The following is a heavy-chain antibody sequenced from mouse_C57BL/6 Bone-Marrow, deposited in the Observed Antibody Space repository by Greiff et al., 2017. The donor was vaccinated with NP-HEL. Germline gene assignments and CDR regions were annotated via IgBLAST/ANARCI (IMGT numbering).Heavy chain of an antibody. J-gene: IGHJ3*01. V-gene: IGHV1-80*01. CDR2: IYPGDGDT. Sequence: VQLQESGAELVKPGASVKISCKASGYEFSNYWMNWVKRRPGKGLEWIGQIYPGDGDTNYNGKFKDKATLTADKSSSTAYMQLSRLTSEDSAVYFCARGAYWGQGTLVTVSA. CDR1: GYEFSNYW. CDR3: ARGAY.